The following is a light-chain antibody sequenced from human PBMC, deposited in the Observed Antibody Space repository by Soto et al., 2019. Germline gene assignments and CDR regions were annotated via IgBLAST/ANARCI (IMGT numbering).Light chain of an antibody. CDR1: RSITIW. CDR3: QQYNSYSWT. V-gene: IGKV1-5*01. J-gene: IGKJ1*01. CDR2: AAS. Sequence: GDRVTITCRASRSITIWLAWYQQKPGKAPKLLIYAASSLQSGVPSRFSGSGSGTEFTLTISSLQPDDFATYYCQQYNSYSWTFGQGTKVDI.